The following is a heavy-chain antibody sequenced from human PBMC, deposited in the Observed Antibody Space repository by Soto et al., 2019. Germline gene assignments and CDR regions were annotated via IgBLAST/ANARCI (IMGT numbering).Heavy chain of an antibody. CDR2: IYADGSGT. V-gene: IGHV3-74*01. CDR3: FSSAAIGY. CDR1: GFTFSDYW. Sequence: EVQLVESGGGLVQPGGSLRLSCAASGFTFSDYWMYWVRQAPGKGLVLVSRIYADGSGTSYADSVKGRFAISRDNAENTLYLQMNSLRDEDTAVYYCFSSAAIGYWGQGTLVTVSS. D-gene: IGHD6-25*01. J-gene: IGHJ4*02.